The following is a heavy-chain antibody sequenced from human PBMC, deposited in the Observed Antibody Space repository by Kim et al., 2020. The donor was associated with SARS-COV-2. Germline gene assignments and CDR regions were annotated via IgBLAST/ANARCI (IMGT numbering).Heavy chain of an antibody. Sequence: VKCRFIISRDNSKNTLYLQMNNLRAEDTAMYYCAKGREFHYYVLGSAFDTWGQGTLVTVSS. J-gene: IGHJ4*02. D-gene: IGHD3-10*01. CDR3: AKGREFHYYVLGSAFDT. V-gene: IGHV3-23*01.